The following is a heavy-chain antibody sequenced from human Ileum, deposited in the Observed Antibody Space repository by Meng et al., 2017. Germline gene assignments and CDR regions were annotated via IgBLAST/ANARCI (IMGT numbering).Heavy chain of an antibody. V-gene: IGHV4-39*07. J-gene: IGHJ5*02. CDR2: IHYSGST. D-gene: IGHD3-9*01. Sequence: LQRQESGPGLVRPSETLSPTCTVSGGSMSGNFYSWAWIRQPPGKGLEWIVTIHYSGSTYYNPSLKSRVTTSIDTSKKQFFLKLSSVTAADTAVYFCARQPTGYPNWLDPWGQGTLVTV. CDR1: GGSMSGNFYS. CDR3: ARQPTGYPNWLDP.